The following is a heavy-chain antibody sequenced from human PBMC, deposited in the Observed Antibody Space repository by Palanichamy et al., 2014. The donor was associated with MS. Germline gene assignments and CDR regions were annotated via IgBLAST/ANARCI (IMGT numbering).Heavy chain of an antibody. Sequence: QVQLVESGGGVVQPGRSLRLSCAASGFTFSSYGMHWVRQAPGKGLEWVAVISYDGSNKYYADSVKGRFTISRDNSKNTLYLQMNSLRAEDTAVYYCAKDPVYYDSSGYPDYWGQGTLVTVSS. CDR2: ISYDGSNK. J-gene: IGHJ4*02. V-gene: IGHV3-30*18. CDR3: AKDPVYYDSSGYPDY. CDR1: GFTFSSYG. D-gene: IGHD3-22*01.